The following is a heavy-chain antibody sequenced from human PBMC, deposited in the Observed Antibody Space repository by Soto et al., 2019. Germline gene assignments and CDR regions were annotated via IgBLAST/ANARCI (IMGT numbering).Heavy chain of an antibody. J-gene: IGHJ6*02. V-gene: IGHV3-30*18. Sequence: LRLSCAASGFTFSSYGMHWVRQAPGKGLEWVAVISYDGSNKYYADSVKGRFTISRDNSKNTLYLQMNSLRAEDTAVYYCAKPHGDQAEAQWLVGSYYYGMDVWGQGTTVTVSS. CDR3: AKPHGDQAEAQWLVGSYYYGMDV. CDR1: GFTFSSYG. CDR2: ISYDGSNK. D-gene: IGHD6-19*01.